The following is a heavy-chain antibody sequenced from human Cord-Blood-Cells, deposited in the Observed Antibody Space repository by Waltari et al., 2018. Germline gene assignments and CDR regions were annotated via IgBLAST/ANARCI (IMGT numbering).Heavy chain of an antibody. D-gene: IGHD6-19*01. V-gene: IGHV1-2*02. CDR2: INPNRGGT. J-gene: IGHJ4*02. CDR3: AREGSSGWYVAFDY. CDR1: GYTFTGYY. Sequence: QVQLVQSGAEVKKPGASVKVSCKTSGYTFTGYYMHWVRQAPGQGLEGMGWINPNRGGTNYAQKLQGRVTMTRDTSISTAYMELSRLRSDDTAVYYCAREGSSGWYVAFDYWGQGTLVTVSS.